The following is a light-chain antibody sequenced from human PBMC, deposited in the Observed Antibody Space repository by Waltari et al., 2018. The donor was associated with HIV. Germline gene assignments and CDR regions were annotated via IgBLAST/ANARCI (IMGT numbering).Light chain of an antibody. CDR1: SSAIGSNA. CDR3: AAWDDSLNGPHVV. V-gene: IGLV1-44*01. CDR2: SNN. J-gene: IGLJ2*01. Sequence: QSVLTQPPSASETPGQRVAISCSGSSSAIGSNAVTWYQQLPGTAPKLLIYSNNQRPSGVPDRFSGSKSGTSASLAISGLQSEDEADYYCAAWDDSLNGPHVVFGGGTKLTVL.